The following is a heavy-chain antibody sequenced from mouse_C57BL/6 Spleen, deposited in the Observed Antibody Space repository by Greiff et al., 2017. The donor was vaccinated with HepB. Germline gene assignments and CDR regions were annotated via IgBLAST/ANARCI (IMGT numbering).Heavy chain of an antibody. CDR1: GYTFTDYN. CDR3: ARGGSTMVTTLYYYAMDY. D-gene: IGHD2-1*01. Sequence: EVQLQQSGPELVKPGASVKIPCKASGYTFTDYNMDWVKQSHGKSLEWIGDINPNNGGTIYNQKFKGKATLTVDKSSSTADMELRSLTSEDTAVYYCARGGSTMVTTLYYYAMDYWGQGTSVTVSS. V-gene: IGHV1-18*01. CDR2: INPNNGGT. J-gene: IGHJ4*01.